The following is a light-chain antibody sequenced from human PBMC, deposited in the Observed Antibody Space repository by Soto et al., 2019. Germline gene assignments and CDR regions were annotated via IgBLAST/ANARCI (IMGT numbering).Light chain of an antibody. V-gene: IGLV2-14*01. Sequence: QSVLTQPASVSGSPGQSITISCTGTSSDVGGYKYVSWYQHHPGKAPKLMIYEVSNRPSGVSNRLSGSKSGNTASLTISGLQAEDEADYYCSSYTTSSTWVFGGGTKLTVL. J-gene: IGLJ3*02. CDR1: SSDVGGYKY. CDR2: EVS. CDR3: SSYTTSSTWV.